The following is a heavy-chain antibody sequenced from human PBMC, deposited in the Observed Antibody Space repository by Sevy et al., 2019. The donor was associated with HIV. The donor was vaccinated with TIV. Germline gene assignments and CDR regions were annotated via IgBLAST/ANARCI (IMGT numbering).Heavy chain of an antibody. J-gene: IGHJ6*02. CDR1: GYTFTRYG. D-gene: IGHD3-22*01. V-gene: IGHV1-18*01. Sequence: ASVKVSCKASGYTFTRYGITWVRQAPGQGLEWMGWTSAYNGNTNYAQKVQGRVTMTPDISTSTAYRERRSLRLADTAMNYCARDRNNYDSSGYPKGMDVWGQGTTVTVSS. CDR2: TSAYNGNT. CDR3: ARDRNNYDSSGYPKGMDV.